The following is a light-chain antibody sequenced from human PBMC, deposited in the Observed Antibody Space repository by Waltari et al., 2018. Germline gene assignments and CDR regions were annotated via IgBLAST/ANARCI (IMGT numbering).Light chain of an antibody. CDR1: TSDAGSYDL. CDR2: EVF. J-gene: IGLJ1*01. Sequence: QSALTQPASVSGTPGQSITISCSGTTSDAGSYDLVSWYQQHPGEAPKLLICEVFKRPPDTSSRFSGAKSGSTASLTISGLQPEDEADYYCCSYAGRGTYVFGSGTKLTVL. V-gene: IGLV2-23*02. CDR3: CSYAGRGTYV.